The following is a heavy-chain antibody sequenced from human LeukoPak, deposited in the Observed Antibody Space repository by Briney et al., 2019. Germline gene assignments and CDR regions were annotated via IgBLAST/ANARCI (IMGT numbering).Heavy chain of an antibody. J-gene: IGHJ4*02. Sequence: GASVKVSCKASGYTFTSYAMNWVRQAPGQGLEWMGWINTNTGNPTYAQGFTGRFVFSLDTSVSTAYLQISSLKAEDTAVHYCARDGWEYYDYVWGSYRPAVDYWGQGTLVTVSS. CDR2: INTNTGNP. V-gene: IGHV7-4-1*02. D-gene: IGHD3-16*02. CDR1: GYTFTSYA. CDR3: ARDGWEYYDYVWGSYRPAVDY.